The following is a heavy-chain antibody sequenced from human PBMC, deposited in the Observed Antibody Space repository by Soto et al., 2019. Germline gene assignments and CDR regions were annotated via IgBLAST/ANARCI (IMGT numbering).Heavy chain of an antibody. CDR3: ARDRPAVVVVAATLDY. V-gene: IGHV1-46*01. Sequence: QVQLVQSGAEVKKPGASVKVSCKASGYTFTSYYMHWVRQAPGQGLEWMGIINPSGGSTSYAQKFRGRVTMTRDTSTSTVYMELSSLRSEDTAVYYCARDRPAVVVVAATLDYWGQGTLVTVSS. J-gene: IGHJ4*02. CDR2: INPSGGST. CDR1: GYTFTSYY. D-gene: IGHD2-15*01.